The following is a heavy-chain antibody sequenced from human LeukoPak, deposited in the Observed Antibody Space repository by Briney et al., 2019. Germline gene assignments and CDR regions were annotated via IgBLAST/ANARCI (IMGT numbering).Heavy chain of an antibody. V-gene: IGHV1-69*05. Sequence: ASVKVSCKASGGTFSSYAISWVRQAPGQGLEWMGRIIPIFGTANYAQKFQGRVTITTDESTSTAYTELSSLRSEDTAVYYCASGSYGSGAFDIWGQGTMVTVSS. D-gene: IGHD1-26*01. CDR1: GGTFSSYA. CDR3: ASGSYGSGAFDI. CDR2: IIPIFGTA. J-gene: IGHJ3*02.